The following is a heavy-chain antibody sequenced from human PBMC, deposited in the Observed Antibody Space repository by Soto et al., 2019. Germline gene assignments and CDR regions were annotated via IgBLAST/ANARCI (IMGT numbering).Heavy chain of an antibody. D-gene: IGHD3-10*01. V-gene: IGHV3-64*01. CDR1: GITFSSYA. CDR2: LSSNGGST. J-gene: IGHJ4*02. Sequence: GGSLRLSCAASGITFSSYAMHWVRQAPGKGLEYVSGLSSNGGSTYYANSVKGRFTISRDNSKNTLYLQMGSLRAEDMAVYYWARGRSGFYYFDDWGQGSLVTVSS. CDR3: ARGRSGFYYFDD.